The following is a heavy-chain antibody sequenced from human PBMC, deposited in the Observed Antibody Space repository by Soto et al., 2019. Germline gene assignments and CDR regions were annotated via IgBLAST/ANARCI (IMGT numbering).Heavy chain of an antibody. CDR2: IYHSGST. CDR3: ARAAMGGSSWPFDY. CDR1: GGSISSSNW. J-gene: IGHJ4*02. D-gene: IGHD6-13*01. Sequence: QVQLQESGPGLVKPSGTLSLTCAVSGGSISSSNWWSWVRQPPGKGLEWIGEIYHSGSTNYNPSLKSRVTIXGXKXENQFSLKLSSVTAADTAVYYCARAAMGGSSWPFDYWGQGTLVTVSS. V-gene: IGHV4-4*02.